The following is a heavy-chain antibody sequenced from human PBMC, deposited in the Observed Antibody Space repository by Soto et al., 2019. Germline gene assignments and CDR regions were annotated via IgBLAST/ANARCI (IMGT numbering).Heavy chain of an antibody. CDR3: AIGPGYSYGYHYGMDV. V-gene: IGHV1-8*01. D-gene: IGHD5-18*01. CDR2: MNPNSGNT. Sequence: QVQLVQSGAEVKKPGASVKVSCKASGYTFTSYDINWVRQATGQGLEWMGWMNPNSGNTGYAQKFQGRVTMTRNTSISTAYMELSSLRSEDTAVYYCAIGPGYSYGYHYGMDVWGQGTTVTVYS. CDR1: GYTFTSYD. J-gene: IGHJ6*02.